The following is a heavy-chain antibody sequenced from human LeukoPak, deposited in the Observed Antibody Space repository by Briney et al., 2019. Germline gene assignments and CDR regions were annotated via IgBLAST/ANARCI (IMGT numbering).Heavy chain of an antibody. Sequence: GGSLRLSCAASGFTVSSNYMSWVRQAPGKGLEWVSVIYSGGSTYYADSVKGRFTISRDNSKNTLYLQMNSLRAEDTAVYYCARDLDTCSSTSCYTAFDYWGQGTLVTVSS. CDR2: IYSGGST. CDR3: ARDLDTCSSTSCYTAFDY. D-gene: IGHD2-2*02. V-gene: IGHV3-53*05. CDR1: GFTVSSNY. J-gene: IGHJ4*02.